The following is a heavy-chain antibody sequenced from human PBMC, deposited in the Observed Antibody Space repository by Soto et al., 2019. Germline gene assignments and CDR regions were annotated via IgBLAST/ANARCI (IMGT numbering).Heavy chain of an antibody. V-gene: IGHV6-1*01. CDR1: GDSVSSNSAA. CDR3: AGVTWFRGMDV. Sequence: SQTLSLTCAISGDSVSSNSAAWNWIRHSPSRGLEWLGRTYYKSKWNNDYALSVKSRITINPATSKNQFSLHLYSVTPEDTAVYYCAGVTWFRGMDVSGQGTPVTVSS. J-gene: IGHJ6*02. CDR2: TYYKSKWNN. D-gene: IGHD3-10*01.